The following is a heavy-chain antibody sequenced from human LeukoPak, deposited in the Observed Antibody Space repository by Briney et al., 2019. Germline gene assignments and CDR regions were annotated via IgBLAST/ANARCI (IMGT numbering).Heavy chain of an antibody. CDR3: AKDGGQPHSKYYFDY. D-gene: IGHD6-13*01. J-gene: IGHJ4*02. V-gene: IGHV3-9*01. CDR2: ISWNSGSI. Sequence: PGRSLRLSCAASGFTFDDYAMHWVRQAPGKGLEWVSGISWNSGSIGYADSVKGRFTISRDNAKNSLYLQMNSLRAEDTALYYCAKDGGQPHSKYYFDYWGQGTLVTVSS. CDR1: GFTFDDYA.